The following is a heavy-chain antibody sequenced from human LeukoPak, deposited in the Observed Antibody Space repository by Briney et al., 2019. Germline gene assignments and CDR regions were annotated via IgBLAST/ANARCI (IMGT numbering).Heavy chain of an antibody. D-gene: IGHD3-16*01. CDR2: MNPNSGNT. CDR1: GYTFTSYD. Sequence: ASVKVSCKASGYTFTSYDINWVRQAPGQGLEWMGWMNPNSGNTGYAQKFQGRVTMTRNTSISTAYMELSSLRSEDTAVYYCALIGGRRPVDIAFDIWGQGTMVTVSS. CDR3: ALIGGRRPVDIAFDI. J-gene: IGHJ3*02. V-gene: IGHV1-8*01.